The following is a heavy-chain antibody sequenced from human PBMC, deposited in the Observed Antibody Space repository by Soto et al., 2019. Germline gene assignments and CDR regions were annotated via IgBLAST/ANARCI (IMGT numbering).Heavy chain of an antibody. CDR2: IYYSGST. J-gene: IGHJ6*02. Sequence: SETLSLTCTVSGGSISSGGYYWSWIRQHPGKGLEWIGYIYYSGSTYYNPSLKSRVTISVDTSKNQFSLKLSSVTAADTAVYYCARGRYYDFWSGYYYYYGMDVWGQGTTVTVSS. D-gene: IGHD3-3*01. V-gene: IGHV4-31*03. CDR3: ARGRYYDFWSGYYYYYGMDV. CDR1: GGSISSGGYY.